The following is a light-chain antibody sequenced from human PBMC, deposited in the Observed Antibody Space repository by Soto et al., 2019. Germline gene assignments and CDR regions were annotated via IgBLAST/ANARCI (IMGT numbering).Light chain of an antibody. CDR1: QSVSGS. Sequence: IVMTQSPGTLSVSPGERATLSCRASQSVSGSLAWYQQKPGQAPRLLIYGASTRATDIPARFSGSGSGTEFTLTISNLQSEDFAVYYCQQYKSWALFTFGPGTKVEIK. V-gene: IGKV3-15*01. CDR3: QQYKSWALFT. CDR2: GAS. J-gene: IGKJ3*01.